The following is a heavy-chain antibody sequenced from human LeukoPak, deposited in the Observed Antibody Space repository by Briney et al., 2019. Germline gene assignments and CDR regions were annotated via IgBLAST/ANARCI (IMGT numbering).Heavy chain of an antibody. J-gene: IGHJ5*02. D-gene: IGHD4-17*01. CDR3: ARAPNGDHFNWFDP. CDR2: IYYSGST. V-gene: IGHV4-59*01. Sequence: SETLSLTCTVSGGSISSYYWSWIRQPPGKGLEWIGYIYYSGSTNYNPSLKSRVTISVDTSKNQFSLKLSSVTAADTAVYYWARAPNGDHFNWFDPWGQGTLVTVSS. CDR1: GGSISSYY.